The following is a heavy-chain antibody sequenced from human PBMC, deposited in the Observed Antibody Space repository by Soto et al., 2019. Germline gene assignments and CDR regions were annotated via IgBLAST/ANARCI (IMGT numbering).Heavy chain of an antibody. J-gene: IGHJ3*02. D-gene: IGHD6-19*01. V-gene: IGHV4-31*03. Sequence: QVQLQESGPGLVKPSQTLSLSCTVSGGSISSGGYYWSWIRQHPGKGLEWIGYISYSGGTFYNPSLKSRVTISVDTSKNQFSLKLSSVTAPDTAVYYCAILYAVWAFDIWGQGTMVTVSS. CDR3: AILYAVWAFDI. CDR2: ISYSGGT. CDR1: GGSISSGGYY.